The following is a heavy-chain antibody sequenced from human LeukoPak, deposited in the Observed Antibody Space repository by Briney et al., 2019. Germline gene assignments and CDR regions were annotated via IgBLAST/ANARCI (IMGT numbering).Heavy chain of an antibody. CDR3: ARGSERVYYDSSGYYGDAFDI. J-gene: IGHJ3*02. V-gene: IGHV4-34*01. CDR1: GGSFSGYY. CDR2: INHSGST. Sequence: ASETLSLTCAVYGGSFSGYYWSWIRQPPGKGLEWIGEINHSGSTNYNPSLKSRVTISVDTSKNQFSLKLSSVTAADTAVYYCARGSERVYYDSSGYYGDAFDIWGQGTMVTVSS. D-gene: IGHD3-22*01.